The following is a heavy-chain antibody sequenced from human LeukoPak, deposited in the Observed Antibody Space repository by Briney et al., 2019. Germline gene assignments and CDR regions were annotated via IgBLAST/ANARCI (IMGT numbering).Heavy chain of an antibody. Sequence: GASVKVSCKASGYTFTGYYMHWVRQAPGQGLEWMGGIIPIFGTANYAQKFQGRVTITTDESTSTAYMELSSLRSEDTAVYYCARLNTAMANFDYWGQGTLVTVSS. J-gene: IGHJ4*02. CDR1: GYTFTGYY. V-gene: IGHV1-69*05. D-gene: IGHD5-18*01. CDR3: ARLNTAMANFDY. CDR2: IIPIFGTA.